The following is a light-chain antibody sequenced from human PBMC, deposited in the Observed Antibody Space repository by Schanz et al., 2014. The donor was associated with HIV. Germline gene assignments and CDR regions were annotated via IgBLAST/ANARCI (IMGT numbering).Light chain of an antibody. CDR1: SSNIGSNT. CDR3: QSYDSSLSAVV. CDR2: SNN. J-gene: IGLJ2*01. Sequence: QSVLTQPPSTSGTPGQRVTISCSGSSSNIGSNTVNWYQQLPGTAPKLLIYSNNQRPSGVPDRFSGSKSGTSASLAITGLQAEDEADYYCQSYDSSLSAVVFGRGTKLTVL. V-gene: IGLV1-44*01.